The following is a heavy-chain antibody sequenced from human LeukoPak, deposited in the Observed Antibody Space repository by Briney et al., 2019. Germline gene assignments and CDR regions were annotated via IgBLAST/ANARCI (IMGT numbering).Heavy chain of an antibody. Sequence: GASVKVSCKASGYTFTSYDINWVRQATGQGLEWMGWMNPKSGNTGYAQKFQGRVTMTRNTSISTAYMELSSLRSEDTAVYYCARASIMVRGDTYYFDYWGQGTLVTVSS. CDR1: GYTFTSYD. J-gene: IGHJ4*02. D-gene: IGHD3-10*01. V-gene: IGHV1-8*01. CDR2: MNPKSGNT. CDR3: ARASIMVRGDTYYFDY.